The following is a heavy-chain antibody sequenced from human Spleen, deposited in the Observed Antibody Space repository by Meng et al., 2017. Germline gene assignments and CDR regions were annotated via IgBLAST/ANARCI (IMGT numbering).Heavy chain of an antibody. CDR1: GFTFTTYA. D-gene: IGHD3-22*01. CDR3: ARARTRINMILGDPYGVRPPHFDY. Sequence: GESLKISCAASGFTFTTYAMHWVRQAPGKGLEWVALISYDGSNKYYADSVKGRFTISRDNSKNTLDLQMNSLRAEDTAVYYCARARTRINMILGDPYGVRPPHFDYWGQGTLVTVSS. V-gene: IGHV3-30*04. J-gene: IGHJ4*02. CDR2: ISYDGSNK.